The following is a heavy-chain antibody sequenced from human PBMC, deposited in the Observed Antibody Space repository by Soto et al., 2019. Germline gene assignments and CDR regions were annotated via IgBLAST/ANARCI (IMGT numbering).Heavy chain of an antibody. D-gene: IGHD2-8*01. CDR2: IYPYNGNT. V-gene: IGHV1-18*01. CDR1: GYTFSNYG. Sequence: GASVKVSCKASGYTFSNYGIFWVRQAPGQGLEWMGWIYPYNGNTHYAQKLQGRVTLTTDTSTSTAYMDLRSLTSDDTAIYYCARDLNGEAGGGDWGQGSLVTVSS. J-gene: IGHJ4*02. CDR3: ARDLNGEAGGGD.